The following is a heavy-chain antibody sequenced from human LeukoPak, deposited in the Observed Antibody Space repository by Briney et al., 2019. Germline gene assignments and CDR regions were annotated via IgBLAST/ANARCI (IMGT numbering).Heavy chain of an antibody. CDR1: GFTFSSYT. D-gene: IGHD5-12*01. Sequence: GGSLRLSCAASGFTFSSYTMNWVRQAPGTGLEWVSSISSASSDIYYADSVKGRFTISRDNAKNSLYLQMNGLRAEDTAVYFCSRGFSGTFNYWGQGILVAVSS. CDR3: SRGFSGTFNY. V-gene: IGHV3-21*01. CDR2: ISSASSDI. J-gene: IGHJ4*02.